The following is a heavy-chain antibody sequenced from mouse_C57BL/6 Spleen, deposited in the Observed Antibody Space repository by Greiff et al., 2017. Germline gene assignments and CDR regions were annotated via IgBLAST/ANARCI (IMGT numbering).Heavy chain of an antibody. D-gene: IGHD2-5*01. CDR2: IDPENGDT. CDR1: GFNIKDDY. J-gene: IGHJ3*01. Sequence: VQLKQSGAELVRPGASVKLSCTASGFNIKDDYMHWVKQRPEQGLEWIGWIDPENGDTEYASKFQGKATITADTSSNTAYLQLSSLTSEDTAVYYCTTAYYSNLFAYWGQGTLVTVSA. V-gene: IGHV14-4*01. CDR3: TTAYYSNLFAY.